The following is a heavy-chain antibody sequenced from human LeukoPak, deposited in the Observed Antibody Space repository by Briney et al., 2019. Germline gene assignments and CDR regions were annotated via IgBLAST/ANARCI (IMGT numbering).Heavy chain of an antibody. Sequence: SEILSLTCAVYGGSFSGYYWSWIRQPPGKGLGWIGEINHSGSTNYNPSLKSRVTISVDTSKNQFSLKLSSVTAADTAVYYCARLGYFDWLHWFDPWGQGTLVTVSS. J-gene: IGHJ5*02. V-gene: IGHV4-34*01. CDR1: GGSFSGYY. CDR2: INHSGST. CDR3: ARLGYFDWLHWFDP. D-gene: IGHD3-9*01.